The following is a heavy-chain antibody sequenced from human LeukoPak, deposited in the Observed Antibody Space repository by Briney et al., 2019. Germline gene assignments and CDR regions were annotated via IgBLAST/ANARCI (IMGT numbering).Heavy chain of an antibody. Sequence: SLRLSCAASGITFDDYAMHWVRQAPGKGLEWVSGISWNSGSIGYADSVKGRFTISRDNAKNSLYLQMNSLRAEDTALYYCAKARGLYGMDVWGQGTTVTVSS. CDR3: AKARGLYGMDV. CDR1: GITFDDYA. J-gene: IGHJ6*02. CDR2: ISWNSGSI. V-gene: IGHV3-9*01.